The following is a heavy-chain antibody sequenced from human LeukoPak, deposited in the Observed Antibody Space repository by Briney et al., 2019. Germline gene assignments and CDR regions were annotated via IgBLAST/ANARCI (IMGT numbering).Heavy chain of an antibody. CDR2: MNPNSGNT. J-gene: IGHJ5*02. CDR3: ARPTMVRGVIKKYWFDP. CDR1: GYTFTSYD. D-gene: IGHD3-10*01. V-gene: IGHV1-8*01. Sequence: ASVKVSCKASGYTFTSYDINWVRQATGQGLEWMGWMNPNSGNTGYAQKFQGRVTMTRNTSISTAYMELSSLRSEDTAVYYCARPTMVRGVIKKYWFDPWGQGTLVTVSS.